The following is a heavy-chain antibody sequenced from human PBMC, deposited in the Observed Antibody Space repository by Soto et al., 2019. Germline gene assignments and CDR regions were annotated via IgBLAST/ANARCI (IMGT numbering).Heavy chain of an antibody. CDR3: ASSGSYNQPYKLNY. D-gene: IGHD1-26*01. Sequence: EVPLVQSGAEVKNPGASVKISCKVSGYTFTDYYMHWVQQAPGKGLEWMGLVDLEDGETMYAEKFQGRVTITADTSTDTAYMDLSSLRSEDTAVYYCASSGSYNQPYKLNYWGQGTLVTVSS. V-gene: IGHV1-69-2*01. CDR1: GYTFTDYY. CDR2: VDLEDGET. J-gene: IGHJ4*02.